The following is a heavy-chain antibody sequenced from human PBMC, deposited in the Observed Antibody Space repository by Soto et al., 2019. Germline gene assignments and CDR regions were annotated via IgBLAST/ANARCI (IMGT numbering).Heavy chain of an antibody. CDR3: ARELLNWNYGEKNWYDP. CDR2: IYYSGST. V-gene: IGHV4-30-4*01. CDR1: GGSISSGDYY. Sequence: SETLSLTCTVSGGSISSGDYYWSWIRQPPGKGLEWIGYIYYSGSTYYNPSLKSRVTISVDTSKNQFSLKLSSVTAADTAVYYCARELLNWNYGEKNWYDPWGQGTLVTVSS. J-gene: IGHJ5*02. D-gene: IGHD1-7*01.